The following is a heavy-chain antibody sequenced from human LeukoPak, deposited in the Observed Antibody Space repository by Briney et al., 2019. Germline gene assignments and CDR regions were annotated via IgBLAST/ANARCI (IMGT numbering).Heavy chain of an antibody. CDR2: IYYSGST. CDR3: ARDRLQYCSSTSCPDYFDY. J-gene: IGHJ4*02. V-gene: IGHV4-39*02. D-gene: IGHD2-2*01. Sequence: SETLSLTCTVSGGSISSSSYYWGWIRQPPGKGLEWIGSIYYSGSTCYNPSLKSRVTISVDTSKNQFSLKLSSVTAADTAVYYCARDRLQYCSSTSCPDYFDYWGQGTLVTVSS. CDR1: GGSISSSSYY.